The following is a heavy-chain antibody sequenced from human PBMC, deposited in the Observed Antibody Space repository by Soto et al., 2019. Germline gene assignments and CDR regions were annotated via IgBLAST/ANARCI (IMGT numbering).Heavy chain of an antibody. Sequence: SETLSLTCTVSGGSISSSSYYWGWIRQPPGKGLEWIGSIYYSGNTYYNPSLKSRVTISVDTAKNQFSLKLSSVTAADTAVYDGARLGGYYQAFDNWGQGTLVTVSS. CDR1: GGSISSSSYY. CDR3: ARLGGYYQAFDN. V-gene: IGHV4-39*01. D-gene: IGHD3-3*01. J-gene: IGHJ4*02. CDR2: IYYSGNT.